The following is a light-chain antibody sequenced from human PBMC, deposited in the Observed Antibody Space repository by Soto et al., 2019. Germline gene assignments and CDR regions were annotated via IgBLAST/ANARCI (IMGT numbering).Light chain of an antibody. J-gene: IGLJ3*02. CDR1: SGSVSTNYY. CDR3: VLHMGSGIWV. CDR2: STN. V-gene: IGLV8-61*01. Sequence: QTVVTQEPSFSVSPGGTVTLTCGLRSGSVSTNYYPSWFQQTPGQAPRTLIYSTNTRSSGVPDRFSGSILGNKAALPITGAQADDESNYYCVLHMGSGIWVFGGGTQLTV.